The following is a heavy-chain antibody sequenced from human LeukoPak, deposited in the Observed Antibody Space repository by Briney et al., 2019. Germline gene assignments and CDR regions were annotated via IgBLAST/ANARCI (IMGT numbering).Heavy chain of an antibody. CDR1: GFTFRSYS. J-gene: IGHJ6*04. Sequence: GSLRLSCAASGFTFRSYSMNWVRQAPGKGLEWVSSISSSSSYIYYADSVKGRFTISRDNAKNTLYLQMNSLRAEDTAVYYCAELGITMIGGVWGKGTTVTISS. D-gene: IGHD3-10*02. CDR3: AELGITMIGGV. V-gene: IGHV3-21*01. CDR2: ISSSSSYI.